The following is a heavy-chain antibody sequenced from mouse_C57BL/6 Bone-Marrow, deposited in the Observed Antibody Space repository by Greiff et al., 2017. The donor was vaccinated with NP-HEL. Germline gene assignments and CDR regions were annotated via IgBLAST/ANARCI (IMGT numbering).Heavy chain of an antibody. J-gene: IGHJ3*01. CDR1: GYTFTSYW. CDR3: AREGFAY. CDR2: IDPSDSET. V-gene: IGHV1-52*01. Sequence: VQLQQPGAELVRPGSSVKLSCKASGYTFTSYWMHWVKQRPIQGLEWIGNIDPSDSETQYNQNLKDKATLTVDKSSSTAYLQLSSLTSEDSAVYYCAREGFAYWGPGTLVTVSA.